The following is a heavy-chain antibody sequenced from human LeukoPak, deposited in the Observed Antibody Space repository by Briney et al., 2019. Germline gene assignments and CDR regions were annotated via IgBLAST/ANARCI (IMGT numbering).Heavy chain of an antibody. CDR2: INHSGST. CDR3: ARGLWFGGRWFDP. D-gene: IGHD3-10*01. J-gene: IGHJ5*02. CDR1: GFTVSSNY. V-gene: IGHV4-34*01. Sequence: PGGSLRLSCAASGFTVSSNYMSWIRQPPGKGLEWIGEINHSGSTNYNPSLKSRVTISVDTSKNQFSLKLSSVTAADTAVYYCARGLWFGGRWFDPWGQGTLVTVSS.